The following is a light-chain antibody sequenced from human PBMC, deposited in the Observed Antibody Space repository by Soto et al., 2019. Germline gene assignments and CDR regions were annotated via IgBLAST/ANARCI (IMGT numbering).Light chain of an antibody. V-gene: IGKV3-11*01. CDR2: DAS. CDR3: QQYKSFSLT. J-gene: IGKJ4*01. CDR1: QSVSSY. Sequence: EIVLTQSPSTLSWSPGERATLSWGASQSVSSYLAWYQQKPGQAPRLLIYDASNRATGIPARFSGSLSGTDFNLTISSLEPGDFATYYCQQYKSFSLTFGGGTKVDIK.